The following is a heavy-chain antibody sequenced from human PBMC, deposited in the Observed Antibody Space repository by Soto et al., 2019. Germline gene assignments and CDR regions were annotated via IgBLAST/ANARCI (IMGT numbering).Heavy chain of an antibody. V-gene: IGHV3-48*02. D-gene: IGHD3-10*01. CDR1: GFTFSSYS. J-gene: IGHJ6*02. Sequence: QPGGSLRLSCAASGFTFSSYSMNWVRQAPGKGLEWVSYISSSSSTIYYADSVKGRFTISRDNAKNSLYLQMNSLRDEDTAVYYCAGENPQRYGSGSLYGMDVWGQGTTVTVSS. CDR2: ISSSSSTI. CDR3: AGENPQRYGSGSLYGMDV.